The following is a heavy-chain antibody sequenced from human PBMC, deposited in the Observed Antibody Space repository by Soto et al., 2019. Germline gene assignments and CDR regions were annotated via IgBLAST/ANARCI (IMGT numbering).Heavy chain of an antibody. CDR2: IYYSGST. Sequence: QVQLQESGPGLVKPSQTLSLTCTVSGGSISSGGYYWSWIRQHPGKGLEWIGYIYYSGSTYYNPSLNXRLTVSXXTSKNQFSLKLSSVTAADTAVYYCARVGGINWFDPWGQGTLVTVSS. CDR3: ARVGGINWFDP. J-gene: IGHJ5*02. D-gene: IGHD3-16*01. V-gene: IGHV4-31*03. CDR1: GGSISSGGYY.